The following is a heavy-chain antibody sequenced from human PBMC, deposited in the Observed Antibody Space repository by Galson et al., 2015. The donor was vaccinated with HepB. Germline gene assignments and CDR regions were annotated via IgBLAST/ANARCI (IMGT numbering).Heavy chain of an antibody. J-gene: IGHJ4*02. V-gene: IGHV3-48*03. CDR3: AGRYSGSLSANPVDY. Sequence: SLRLSCAASGFTFSSYEMNWVRQAPGKGLEWVSYISSSGSTIYYADSVKGRFTISRDNAKNSLYLQMNSLRAEDTAVYYCAGRYSGSLSANPVDYWGQGTLVTVSS. D-gene: IGHD1-26*01. CDR2: ISSSGSTI. CDR1: GFTFSSYE.